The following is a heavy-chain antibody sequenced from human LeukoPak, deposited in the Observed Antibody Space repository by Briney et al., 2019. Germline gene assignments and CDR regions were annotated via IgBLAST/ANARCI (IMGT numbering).Heavy chain of an antibody. D-gene: IGHD1-26*01. V-gene: IGHV1-2*02. CDR3: ARDPRPVGATIYYYYMDV. Sequence: ASVKVSCKASGYTFTGFYIHWVRQAPGQGLEWMGWIDPDSGGRGYVQRFQGRVTMTRDTSITTAYLELSRLRSDDTAVYYCARDPRPVGATIYYYYMDVWGKGTTVTVSS. J-gene: IGHJ6*03. CDR1: GYTFTGFY. CDR2: IDPDSGGR.